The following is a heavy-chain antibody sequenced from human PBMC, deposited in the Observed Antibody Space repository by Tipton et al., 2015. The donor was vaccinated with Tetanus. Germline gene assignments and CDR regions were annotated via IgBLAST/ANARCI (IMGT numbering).Heavy chain of an antibody. CDR3: ARRRRDSTTGLRYGMDV. V-gene: IGHV3-30-3*01. CDR1: GFTFSDYA. J-gene: IGHJ6*02. CDR2: IFFDGTNK. Sequence: SLRLSCAASGFTFSDYAMYWVRQAPGKGLEWVSFIFFDGTNKYYADSVKGRFTVSRDNSKNTLYLQMNSLRTEDTAVYYCARRRRDSTTGLRYGMDVWGQGTTVTVSS. D-gene: IGHD4-11*01.